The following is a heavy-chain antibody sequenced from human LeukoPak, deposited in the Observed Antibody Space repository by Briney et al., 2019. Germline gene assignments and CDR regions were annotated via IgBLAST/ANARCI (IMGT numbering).Heavy chain of an antibody. D-gene: IGHD2-15*01. CDR3: ARDLGYCSGGSCYSEAFDI. CDR1: GYTFTGYY. Sequence: ASVKVSCKASGYTFTGYYMHWVRQAPGQGLEWRGWINPNSGGTNYAQKFQGRVTMTRDTSISTAYMELSRLRSDDTAVYYCARDLGYCSGGSCYSEAFDIWGQGTMVTVSS. CDR2: INPNSGGT. J-gene: IGHJ3*02. V-gene: IGHV1-2*02.